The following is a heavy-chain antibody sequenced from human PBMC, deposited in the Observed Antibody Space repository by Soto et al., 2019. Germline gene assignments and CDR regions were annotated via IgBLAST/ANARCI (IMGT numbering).Heavy chain of an antibody. D-gene: IGHD3-22*01. J-gene: IGHJ5*02. CDR1: GGTISSGGYS. V-gene: IGHV4-30-2*01. CDR3: ARNGDSSDYRGWFDP. CDR2: IYHSGST. Sequence: SETLSLTCAVSGGTISSGGYSWSWIRQPPGKGLEWIGYIYHSGSTYYNPSLKSRVTISVDRSKNQFSLKLSSVTAADTAVYYCARNGDSSDYRGWFDPWGQGTLVTVSS.